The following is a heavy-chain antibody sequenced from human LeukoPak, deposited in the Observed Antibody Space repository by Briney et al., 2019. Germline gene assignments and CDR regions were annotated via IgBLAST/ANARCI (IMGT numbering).Heavy chain of an antibody. D-gene: IGHD3-22*01. V-gene: IGHV3-23*01. CDR1: GFTFSSYA. Sequence: GGSPRLSCAASGFTFSSYAMSCVRQAPGKGLECVSAIIGSGGSTYYADSVKGRFTISRDHSKNTLYLQMNSLTAEDTAVYYCATPPIGSSGYDYWGQGTLVTVSS. J-gene: IGHJ4*02. CDR2: IIGSGGST. CDR3: ATPPIGSSGYDY.